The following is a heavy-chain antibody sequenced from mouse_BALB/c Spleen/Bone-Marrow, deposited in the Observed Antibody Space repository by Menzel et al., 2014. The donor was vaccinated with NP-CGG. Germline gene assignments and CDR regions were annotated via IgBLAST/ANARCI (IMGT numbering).Heavy chain of an antibody. Sequence: VQLQQSGPGLVAPSQSLSITCTVSGFTLTSYGVHWVRQPPGKGLEWLGVIWAGGSTNYNSALMSRLSISKDNSKSQVFLKMNSLQTDDTAMYYCARDRGFGYDRTMDSWGQGTSVTVSS. CDR1: GFTLTSYG. J-gene: IGHJ4*01. V-gene: IGHV2-9*02. D-gene: IGHD2-2*01. CDR2: IWAGGST. CDR3: ARDRGFGYDRTMDS.